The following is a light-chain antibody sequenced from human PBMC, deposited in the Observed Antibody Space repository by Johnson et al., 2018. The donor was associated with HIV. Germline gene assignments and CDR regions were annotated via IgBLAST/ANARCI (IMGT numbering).Light chain of an antibody. CDR1: SSDIGNNY. Sequence: QSVLTQPPSLSAAPGQKVTISCAGSSSDIGNNYVSWYQHLPGTAPKLLIYDNDKRPSGNPDRFSGSKFGTSAAMGITGLQPEDEADYYGVTWDSSLSAHYVFVTGTKITVL. CDR3: VTWDSSLSAHYV. J-gene: IGLJ1*01. CDR2: DND. V-gene: IGLV1-51*01.